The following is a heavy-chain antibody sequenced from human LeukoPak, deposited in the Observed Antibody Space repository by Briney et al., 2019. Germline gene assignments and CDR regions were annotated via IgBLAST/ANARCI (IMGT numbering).Heavy chain of an antibody. CDR2: ISYDGTNK. D-gene: IGHD3-22*01. CDR3: AKEEGYYYDSGGYYVEYFQH. Sequence: GGSLRLSCAASGFALSFHALHWVRQSPGKGLEWVAAISYDGTNKFYADSVKGRFTVSRDNSQKTMFLEMNSLRPGDTAVYYCAKEEGYYYDSGGYYVEYFQHWGQGTLVTVSS. CDR1: GFALSFHA. V-gene: IGHV3-30*04. J-gene: IGHJ1*01.